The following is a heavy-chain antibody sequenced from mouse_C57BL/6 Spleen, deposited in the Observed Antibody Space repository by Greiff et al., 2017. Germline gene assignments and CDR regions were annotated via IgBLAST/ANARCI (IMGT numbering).Heavy chain of an antibody. V-gene: IGHV14-4*01. Sequence: EVKLVESGAELVRPGASVKLSCTASGFNIKDDYMHWVKQRPEQGLEWIGWIDPENGDTEYASKFQGKATITADTSSNTAYLQLSSLTSEDTAVYYCTTSNYYGSSSHWYFDVWGTGTTVTVSS. CDR3: TTSNYYGSSSHWYFDV. CDR2: IDPENGDT. CDR1: GFNIKDDY. J-gene: IGHJ1*03. D-gene: IGHD1-1*01.